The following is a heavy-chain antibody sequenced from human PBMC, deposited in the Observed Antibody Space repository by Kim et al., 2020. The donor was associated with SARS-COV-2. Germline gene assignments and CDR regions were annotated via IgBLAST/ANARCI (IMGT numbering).Heavy chain of an antibody. J-gene: IGHJ4*01. CDR2: ISYDGSNK. D-gene: IGHD2-15*01. CDR1: GFTFSSYA. Sequence: GGSLRLSCAASGFTFSSYAMHWVRQAPGKGLEWVAVISYDGSNKYYADSVKGRFTISRDNSKNTLYLQMNSLRAEDTAVYYCSRGADLVVVVAANDYWG. V-gene: IGHV3-30-3*01. CDR3: SRGADLVVVVAANDY.